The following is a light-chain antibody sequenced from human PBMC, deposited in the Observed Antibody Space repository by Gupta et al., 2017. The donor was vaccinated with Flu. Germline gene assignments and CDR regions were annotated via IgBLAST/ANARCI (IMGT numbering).Light chain of an antibody. CDR1: QSIRSN. CDR3: QQYNNWPGRVT. V-gene: IGKV3-15*01. Sequence: DIVMTQSPATLSASPGERVTLSCRASQSIRSNLAWYQQRPGQAPRLLITDASARATGIPARFSGSGPGTEFTLTISSLKSEDFAIYYCQQYNNWPGRVTFGPGTKVDI. J-gene: IGKJ3*01. CDR2: DAS.